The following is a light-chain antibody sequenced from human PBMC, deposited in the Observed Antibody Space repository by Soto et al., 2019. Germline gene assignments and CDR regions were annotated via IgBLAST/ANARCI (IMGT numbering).Light chain of an antibody. J-gene: IGLJ2*01. Sequence: QSSLAQPASVSGSPGQSITISCTGTSSDIGGYNYVSWYQQHPGKAPKLMIYEVSDRPSGVSTRFSGAKSGNTASLTISGLQAEDEAYYYCSSYTTTTTKVVVGGGTKVTVL. CDR2: EVS. CDR1: SSDIGGYNY. CDR3: SSYTTTTTKVV. V-gene: IGLV2-14*01.